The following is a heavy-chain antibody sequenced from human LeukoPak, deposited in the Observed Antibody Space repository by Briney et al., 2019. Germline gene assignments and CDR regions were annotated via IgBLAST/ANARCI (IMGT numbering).Heavy chain of an antibody. D-gene: IGHD7-27*01. Sequence: QPGGSLRLSCAASGFTFSSYLMSWVRQAPGKGLEWVANMNEDGSAKHYVDSVKGRFTISRDNAKNSLYLQMNSLRVEDTAVYYCARHLHWGWDYWGQGALVTVSS. CDR1: GFTFSSYL. CDR3: ARHLHWGWDY. CDR2: MNEDGSAK. J-gene: IGHJ4*02. V-gene: IGHV3-7*05.